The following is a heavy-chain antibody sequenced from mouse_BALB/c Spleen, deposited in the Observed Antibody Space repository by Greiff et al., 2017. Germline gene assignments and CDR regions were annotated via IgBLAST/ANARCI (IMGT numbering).Heavy chain of an antibody. CDR2: INPSNGGT. CDR1: GYTFTSYY. Sequence: QVQLQQSGAELVKPGASVKLSCKASGYTFTSYYMYWVKQRPGQGLEWIGEINPSNGGTNFNEKFKSKATLTVDKSSSTAYMQLSSLTSEDSAVYYCTRGGGPPDMDYWGQGTSVTVSS. CDR3: TRGGGPPDMDY. J-gene: IGHJ4*01. V-gene: IGHV1S81*02.